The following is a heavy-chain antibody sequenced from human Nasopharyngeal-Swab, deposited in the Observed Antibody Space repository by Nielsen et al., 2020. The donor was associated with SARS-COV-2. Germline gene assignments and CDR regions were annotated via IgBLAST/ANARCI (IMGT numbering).Heavy chain of an antibody. CDR3: ARDMVLLPYSGSYPDAFDI. V-gene: IGHV3-30*03. CDR2: IAHDASNK. D-gene: IGHD1-26*01. J-gene: IGHJ3*02. Sequence: GGSLRLSCAASGFTFSSFGMHWVRQAPGKGLEWVAFIAHDASNKYYADSVKGRFTISRDNSKNTLYLQMNSLRAEDTAVYYCARDMVLLPYSGSYPDAFDIWGQGTMVTVSS. CDR1: GFTFSSFG.